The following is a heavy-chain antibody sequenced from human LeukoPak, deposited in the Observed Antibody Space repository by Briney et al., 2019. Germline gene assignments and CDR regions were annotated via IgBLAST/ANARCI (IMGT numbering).Heavy chain of an antibody. CDR1: GYTFTSYG. CDR2: ISAYNGNT. J-gene: IGHJ6*02. CDR3: ARKLGGNYYYAMDV. Sequence: GASVKVSCKASGYTFTSYGISWVRQAPGQGLGWMGWISAYNGNTNYAQKLQGRVTMTTDTSTSTAYMELRSLRSDDTAVYYCARKLGGNYYYAMDVWGQGTTVSVSS. V-gene: IGHV1-18*01. D-gene: IGHD4-23*01.